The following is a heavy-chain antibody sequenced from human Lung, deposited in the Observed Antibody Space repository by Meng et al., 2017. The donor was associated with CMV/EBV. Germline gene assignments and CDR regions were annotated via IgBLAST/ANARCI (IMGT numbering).Heavy chain of an antibody. CDR2: IIPIFGTA. CDR1: GGTFSSYA. CDR3: ARGGSSSWSRRYNWFDP. J-gene: IGHJ5*02. V-gene: IGHV1-69*05. Sequence: SVXVSXXASGGTFSSYAISWVRQAPGQGLEWMGGIIPIFGTANYAQKFQGRVTITTDESTSTAYMELSSLRSEDTAVYYCARGGSSSWSRRYNWFDPRGQGXLVTVSS. D-gene: IGHD6-13*01.